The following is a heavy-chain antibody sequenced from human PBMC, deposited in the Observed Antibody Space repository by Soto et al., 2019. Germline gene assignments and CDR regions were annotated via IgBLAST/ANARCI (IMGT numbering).Heavy chain of an antibody. CDR3: ARYVVEDYNWFDP. V-gene: IGHV3-7*01. J-gene: IGHJ5*02. CDR1: GFTFSSYW. D-gene: IGHD2-15*01. Sequence: EVQLVESGGGLVQPGGSLRLSCAASGFTFSSYWMSWVRQAPGKGLEWVANIKQDGSEKNYVDSVKGRFTISRDNAKNSLYLQMNSLRAEDTAVYYCARYVVEDYNWFDPWGQGNLVTVSS. CDR2: IKQDGSEK.